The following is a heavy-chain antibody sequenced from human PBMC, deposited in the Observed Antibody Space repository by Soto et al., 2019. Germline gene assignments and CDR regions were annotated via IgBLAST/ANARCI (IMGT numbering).Heavy chain of an antibody. CDR3: APGRDSGSYYLLDY. D-gene: IGHD3-10*01. CDR2: INPNSGNI. J-gene: IGHJ4*02. Sequence: ASAKFSCNSSVDTFSTYDINFVRQATGHGLEWMGWINPNSGNIGYAQRFQGRVTMTRDTAIRTAYMEVSSLRSDDTAVYYCAPGRDSGSYYLLDYWGQRTLVTVS. V-gene: IGHV1-8*01. CDR1: VDTFSTYD.